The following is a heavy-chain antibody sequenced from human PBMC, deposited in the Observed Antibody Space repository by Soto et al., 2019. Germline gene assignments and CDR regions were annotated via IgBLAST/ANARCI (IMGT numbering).Heavy chain of an antibody. V-gene: IGHV1-18*01. CDR1: GYTFTSYG. CDR2: SSAYNGNT. J-gene: IGHJ6*02. D-gene: IGHD3-3*01. Sequence: GASVKVSCKASGYTFTSYGISWVRQAPGQGLEWMGWSSAYNGNTNYAQKLQGRVTMTTDTSTSTAYMELRSLRSDDTAVYCCAGEEFLEWLLYRDYYYYGMDVWGQGTTVTVSS. CDR3: AGEEFLEWLLYRDYYYYGMDV.